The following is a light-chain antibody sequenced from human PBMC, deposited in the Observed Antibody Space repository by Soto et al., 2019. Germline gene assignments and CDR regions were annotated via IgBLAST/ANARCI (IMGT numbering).Light chain of an antibody. V-gene: IGLV1-40*01. CDR3: QSFDSSLRVYV. Sequence: QSVLTQPPSVSGAPGQRVTISRTGSSSNFGAGYEVHWYKQLPGAAPTLVIFNNLNRPSGVPERFSGSKSGTSASLVISGLQAEDEADYYCQSFDSSLRVYVFGSGTKVTVL. CDR2: NNL. CDR1: SSNFGAGYE. J-gene: IGLJ1*01.